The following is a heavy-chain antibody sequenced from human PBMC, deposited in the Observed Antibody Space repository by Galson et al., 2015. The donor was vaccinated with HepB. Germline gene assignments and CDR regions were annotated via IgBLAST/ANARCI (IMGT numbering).Heavy chain of an antibody. Sequence: SLRLSCAASGFTFSSYWLSWVRQAPGKGLECVANVKEDESEKYFVDSVKGRFTISRDNARNSLYLQMNSLSAEDTAVYYCARVRGDLYDPRTYYFDYWGQGTLVTVSS. D-gene: IGHD3-10*01. J-gene: IGHJ4*02. V-gene: IGHV3-7*03. CDR1: GFTFSSYW. CDR2: VKEDESEK. CDR3: ARVRGDLYDPRTYYFDY.